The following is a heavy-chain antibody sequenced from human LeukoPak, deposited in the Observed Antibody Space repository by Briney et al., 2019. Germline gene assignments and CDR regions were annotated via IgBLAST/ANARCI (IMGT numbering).Heavy chain of an antibody. D-gene: IGHD2-2*01. CDR1: AFTLSNYA. Sequence: GGSLRLSCAGSAFTLSNYAINWVRQAPGKGPEWLSYISSSGSTILYADSVKGRFTISRDNAKNSLYLQMNSLRAEDTAVYYCAIIGCYRRVCAFDVWGQGTRVTVSS. V-gene: IGHV3-48*01. CDR3: AIIGCYRRVCAFDV. CDR2: ISSSGSTI. J-gene: IGHJ3*01.